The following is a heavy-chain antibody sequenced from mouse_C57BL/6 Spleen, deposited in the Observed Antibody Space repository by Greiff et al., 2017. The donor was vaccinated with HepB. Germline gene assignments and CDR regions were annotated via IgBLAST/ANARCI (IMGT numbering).Heavy chain of an antibody. Sequence: VKLQESGAELVKPGASVKMSCKASGYTFTTYPIEWMKQNHGKSLEWIGNFHPYNDDTKYNEKFKGKATLTVEKSSSTVYLELSRLTSDDSAVYYCARRRDDGYYPAWFAYWGQGTLVTVSA. V-gene: IGHV1-47*01. CDR2: FHPYNDDT. CDR3: ARRRDDGYYPAWFAY. CDR1: GYTFTTYP. D-gene: IGHD2-3*01. J-gene: IGHJ3*01.